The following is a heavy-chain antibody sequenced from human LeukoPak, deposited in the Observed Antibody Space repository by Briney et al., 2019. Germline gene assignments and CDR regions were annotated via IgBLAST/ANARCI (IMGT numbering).Heavy chain of an antibody. CDR3: ARGRHDITMIVVVMTSVSYYLDV. D-gene: IGHD3-22*01. CDR2: INPSGST. Sequence: PSETLSLTCAVYGGSFSGYHWTWIRQSPGKGLEWIGDINPSGSTYYNPSLKSRLTISVDTSKNQFTLKLRSVTAADTAVYYCARGRHDITMIVVVMTSVSYYLDVWGKGTTVTVS. J-gene: IGHJ6*03. CDR1: GGSFSGYH. V-gene: IGHV4-34*01.